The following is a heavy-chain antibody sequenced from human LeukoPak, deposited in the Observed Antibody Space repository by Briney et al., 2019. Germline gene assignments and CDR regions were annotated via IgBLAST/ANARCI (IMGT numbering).Heavy chain of an antibody. D-gene: IGHD6-19*01. V-gene: IGHV4-34*01. CDR2: INHSGST. CDR1: GGSFSGYY. J-gene: IGHJ3*02. CDR3: AREQWLTPGVQEGAFDI. Sequence: PSETLSLTCAVYGGSFSGYYWSWIRRPPGKGLEWIGEINHSGSTNYNPSLKSRVTISVDTSKNQFSLKLSSVTAADTAVYYCAREQWLTPGVQEGAFDIWGQGTMVTVSS.